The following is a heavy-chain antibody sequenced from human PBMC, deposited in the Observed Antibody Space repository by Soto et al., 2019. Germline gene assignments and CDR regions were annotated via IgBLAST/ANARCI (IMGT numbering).Heavy chain of an antibody. V-gene: IGHV3-21*01. CDR3: ARDRYGYSYGMDV. Sequence: EVQVVESGGGLVKPGGSLRLSCAASEFTFSSYSMNWVRQAPGKGLEWVSSISTGGHSIYYANSVKGRFTISRDNAKNSLYLQMNSLRAEDTAVYYCARDRYGYSYGMDVWGQGTTVTVSS. D-gene: IGHD5-18*01. CDR1: EFTFSSYS. J-gene: IGHJ6*02. CDR2: ISTGGHSI.